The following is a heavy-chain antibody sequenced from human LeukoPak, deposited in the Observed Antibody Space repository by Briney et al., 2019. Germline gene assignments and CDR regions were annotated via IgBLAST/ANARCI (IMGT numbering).Heavy chain of an antibody. V-gene: IGHV3-21*01. D-gene: IGHD2-15*01. CDR3: ASLGSGYCSGGSCSIDY. J-gene: IGHJ4*02. CDR2: ISSSSSYI. Sequence: PGGSLRLSCAASGFTFSSYSMNWVRQAPGKGLEWVSSISSSSSYIYYADSVKGRFTISRDNAKNSLHLQMNSLRAEDTAVYYCASLGSGYCSGGSCSIDYWGQGTLVTVSS. CDR1: GFTFSSYS.